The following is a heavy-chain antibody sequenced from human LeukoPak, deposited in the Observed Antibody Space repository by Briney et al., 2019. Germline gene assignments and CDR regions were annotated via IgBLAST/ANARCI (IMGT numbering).Heavy chain of an antibody. CDR3: ARGVGLTQGGAFDF. Sequence: SETLSLNCTVSGGSISSSSYYWGWIRQPPGKGLEWIGNIYYSGNTYYNPSLKSRVTISVDTSKNQLSLKLTSVTAADTAVYYCARGVGLTQGGAFDFWGQGTLVTVSS. D-gene: IGHD3-16*01. J-gene: IGHJ4*02. CDR1: GGSISSSSYY. CDR2: IYYSGNT. V-gene: IGHV4-39*07.